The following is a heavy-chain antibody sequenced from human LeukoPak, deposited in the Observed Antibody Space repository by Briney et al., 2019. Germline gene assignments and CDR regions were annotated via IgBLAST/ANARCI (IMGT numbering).Heavy chain of an antibody. V-gene: IGHV3-23*01. D-gene: IGHD5-18*01. CDR1: GFTFSSYA. Sequence: SGGSLRLSCAASGFTFSSYAMSWVRQAPGKGLEWVSAISGSGGSTYYADSVKGRFTISRDNSKNTLYLQMNSLRAEDTAVYYCAKDLEYSYGSSSDYWGQGTLVTVSS. CDR2: ISGSGGST. J-gene: IGHJ4*02. CDR3: AKDLEYSYGSSSDY.